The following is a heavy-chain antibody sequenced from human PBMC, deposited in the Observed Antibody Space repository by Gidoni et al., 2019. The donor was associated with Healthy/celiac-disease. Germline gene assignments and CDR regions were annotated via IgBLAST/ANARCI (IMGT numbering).Heavy chain of an antibody. CDR1: GGSVSSGRYY. J-gene: IGHJ6*04. D-gene: IGHD3-10*01. CDR2: IYYSGST. Sequence: QVQLQESGPGLVKPSETLSLTCTVSGGSVSSGRYYWSWIRQPPGKGLEWIGYIYYSGSTNYNPSLKSRVTISVDTSKNQFSLKLSSVTAADTAVYYCARDRYYGSGSYYYYYGMDVWGKGTTVTVSS. CDR3: ARDRYYGSGSYYYYYGMDV. V-gene: IGHV4-61*01.